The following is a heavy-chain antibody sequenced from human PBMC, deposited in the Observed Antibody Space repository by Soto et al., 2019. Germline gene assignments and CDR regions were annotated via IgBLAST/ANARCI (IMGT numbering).Heavy chain of an antibody. V-gene: IGHV4-34*01. J-gene: IGHJ6*02. CDR3: ARDIITVIGGEIYYYFGMDV. CDR2: INQSGTT. Sequence: VDLHQWGAGVLRPSEPLSLTCAVPGGSFRAYYWSWLRQPPGTGLEGIGEINQSGTTHYHPSLKRRINISRDTSKNQFSLNLTSVTAADTATYYCARDIITVIGGEIYYYFGMDVWGQGTTVTVSS. D-gene: IGHD3-10*01. CDR1: GGSFRAYY.